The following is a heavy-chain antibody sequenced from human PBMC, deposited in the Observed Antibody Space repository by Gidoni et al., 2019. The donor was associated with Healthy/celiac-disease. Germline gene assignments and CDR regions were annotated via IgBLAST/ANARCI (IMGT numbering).Heavy chain of an antibody. J-gene: IGHJ2*01. CDR1: GGPISSSY. D-gene: IGHD2-21*02. CDR3: ARGGVVTPNRYFDL. Sequence: QLQLPESRPGLVKPSDTLSLTCPVSGGPISSSYWSWIRQPPGKGLEWIGYIYYSGSTNYNPSRKRRVTISVDTSKNQFSLKLSCVTAADTAVYYCARGGVVTPNRYFDLWGRGTLVTVSS. V-gene: IGHV4-59*07. CDR2: IYYSGST.